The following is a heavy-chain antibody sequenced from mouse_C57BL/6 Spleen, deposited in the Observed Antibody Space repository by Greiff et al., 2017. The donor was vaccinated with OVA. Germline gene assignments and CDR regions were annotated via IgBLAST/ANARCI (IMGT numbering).Heavy chain of an antibody. V-gene: IGHV5-17*01. J-gene: IGHJ1*03. Sequence: DVKLVESGGGLVKPGGSLKLSCAASGFTFSDYGMHWVRQAPEKGLEWVAYISSGSSTIYYADTVKGRFTISRDNAKNTLFLQMTSLRSEDTAMYYCATIYYYGSSYVWYFDVWGTGTTVTVSS. CDR3: ATIYYYGSSYVWYFDV. D-gene: IGHD1-1*01. CDR1: GFTFSDYG. CDR2: ISSGSSTI.